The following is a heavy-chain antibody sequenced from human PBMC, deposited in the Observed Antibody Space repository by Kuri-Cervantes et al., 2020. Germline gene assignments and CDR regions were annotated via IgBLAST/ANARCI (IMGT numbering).Heavy chain of an antibody. CDR1: GGSISSGSYY. CDR3: ASGVVITGIGYDYGMDV. D-gene: IGHD3-3*01. V-gene: IGHV4-61*02. J-gene: IGHJ6*02. CDR2: IYTSGST. Sequence: SEILSPTCPVSGGSISSGSYYGSWIRQHAGKGLEWTGRIYTSGSTNYNPSLKGRVTISVDTSKNQFSLKLSSVTAADTAVYYCASGVVITGIGYDYGMDVWGQGTTVTVSS.